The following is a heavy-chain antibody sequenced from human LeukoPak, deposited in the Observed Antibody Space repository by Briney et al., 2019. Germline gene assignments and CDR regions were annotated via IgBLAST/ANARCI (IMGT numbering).Heavy chain of an antibody. CDR3: AKGSGSGWYGWFAP. J-gene: IGHJ5*02. D-gene: IGHD6-19*01. Sequence: GGSLRLSCAASGFPFSDYAMYWVRQAPGKGLEWVSTIDTSGGATYYADSVKGRFTISRDNSKNTFYLQMNSLRAEDTAVYYCAKGSGSGWYGWFAPWGQGALVTVSS. CDR2: IDTSGGAT. CDR1: GFPFSDYA. V-gene: IGHV3-23*01.